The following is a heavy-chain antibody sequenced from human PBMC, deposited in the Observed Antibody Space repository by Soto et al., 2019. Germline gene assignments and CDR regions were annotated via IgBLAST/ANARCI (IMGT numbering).Heavy chain of an antibody. J-gene: IGHJ5*02. CDR1: GGTVASSHW. V-gene: IGHV4-4*02. D-gene: IGHD2-21*02. Sequence: SETLSLTCGVSGGTVASSHWWSWVRQSPGRGLEWIGNVYHTGDTNFDPSLQSRVTFSVDKSNNQFSLRLTSVTAADTAVYFCAREIVTAGGNNYFDPWGPGTLVTVSS. CDR2: VYHTGDT. CDR3: AREIVTAGGNNYFDP.